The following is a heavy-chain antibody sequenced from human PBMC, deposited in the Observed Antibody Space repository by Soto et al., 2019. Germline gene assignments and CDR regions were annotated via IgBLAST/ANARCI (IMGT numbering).Heavy chain of an antibody. CDR1: GFTFSSHW. CDR3: TRDSYDSSGYYYDFFDY. CDR2: IKVDGSEK. Sequence: GGSLRLSCAASGFTFSSHWMSWVRQAPGKGLEWVANIKVDGSEKYYVDSVRGRFSISRDNAKDSLYLQMNSLRAEDTAVYYCTRDSYDSSGYYYDFFDYWGQGTLVTVSS. J-gene: IGHJ4*02. V-gene: IGHV3-7*01. D-gene: IGHD3-22*01.